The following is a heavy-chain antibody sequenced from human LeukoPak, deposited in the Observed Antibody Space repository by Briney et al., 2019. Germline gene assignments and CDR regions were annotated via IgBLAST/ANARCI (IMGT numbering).Heavy chain of an antibody. D-gene: IGHD3-10*01. Sequence: SETLSLTCTVSGGSISDYYWIWIRQPPGKGLEWVGHISNKGKTNYSPSLNSRVTISIDKSRNQFSLNLSSVTAADTAVYYCAREYYSLSGRDWFDPWGQGTLVTVSS. CDR1: GGSISDYY. CDR3: AREYYSLSGRDWFDP. CDR2: ISNKGKT. J-gene: IGHJ5*02. V-gene: IGHV4-59*01.